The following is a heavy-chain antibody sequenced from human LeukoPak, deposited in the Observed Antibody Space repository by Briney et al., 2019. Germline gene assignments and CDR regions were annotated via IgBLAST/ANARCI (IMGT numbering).Heavy chain of an antibody. CDR3: VKVGYCSGGRCNNWFDP. CDR2: ISSNGGST. J-gene: IGHJ5*02. Sequence: GGSLRLSCSVSGFIFSSHAMHWVRQAPGKGLEYVSAISSNGGSTYYADSVKGRFTISRDNSKNTLYLQMSSLRAEDTAVYYCVKVGYCSGGRCNNWFDPWVQGTLVTVSS. CDR1: GFIFSSHA. D-gene: IGHD2-15*01. V-gene: IGHV3-64D*09.